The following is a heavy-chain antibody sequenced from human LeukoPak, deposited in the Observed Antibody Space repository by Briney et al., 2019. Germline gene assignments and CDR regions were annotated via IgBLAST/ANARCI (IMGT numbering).Heavy chain of an antibody. V-gene: IGHV4-34*01. Sequence: SETLSLTCAVYGGSFSGYYWSWIRQPPGKGLEWIGETNHSGSTNYNPSLKSRVTISVDTSKNQFSLKLSSVTATDTAVYYCARDRKRGSGSYYRAYYYGMDVWGKGTTVTVSS. CDR1: GGSFSGYY. CDR3: ARDRKRGSGSYYRAYYYGMDV. D-gene: IGHD3-10*01. CDR2: TNHSGST. J-gene: IGHJ6*04.